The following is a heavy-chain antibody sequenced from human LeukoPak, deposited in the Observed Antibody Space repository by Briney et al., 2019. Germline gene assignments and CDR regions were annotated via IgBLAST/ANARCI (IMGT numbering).Heavy chain of an antibody. D-gene: IGHD1-1*01. Sequence: GGSLRLSCAASGFSFSYYWMSWVRQAPGKGLEWVANIKQDGSEKYYVDSVKGRFTISSDSAKISLFLQMNSLRAEDTAVYYCARGAYNWNDHYYFDYWGQGTLVTVSS. V-gene: IGHV3-7*01. CDR2: IKQDGSEK. CDR1: GFSFSYYW. CDR3: ARGAYNWNDHYYFDY. J-gene: IGHJ4*02.